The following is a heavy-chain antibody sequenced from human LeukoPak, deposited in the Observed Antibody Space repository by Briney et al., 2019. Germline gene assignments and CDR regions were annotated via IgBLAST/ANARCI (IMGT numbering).Heavy chain of an antibody. J-gene: IGHJ4*02. CDR1: GFTFSDAW. CDR3: TTWSSQFDH. Sequence: GGSLRLSCAASGFTFSDAWMTWVRQAPGKGLERVGFIQSKTDGGTTDSAKPVKGRFTVSRDDSKNTLYLQMNSLKTEDTAVYYCTTWSSQFDHWGQGTLVTVSS. CDR2: IQSKTDGGTT. V-gene: IGHV3-15*01. D-gene: IGHD6-6*01.